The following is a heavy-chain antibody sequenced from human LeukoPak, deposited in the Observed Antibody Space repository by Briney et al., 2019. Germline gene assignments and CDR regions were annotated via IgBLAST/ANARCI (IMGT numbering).Heavy chain of an antibody. D-gene: IGHD3-3*01. CDR3: RLFHTPIFDL. CDR2: INPSSGDT. Sequence: ASVKVSCKASGYTFTGYYIHWVRQAPGQGLEWMGRINPSSGDTNYEQNFQGRVTMAWDTSISTAYLDLSRLTSYDTAVYYCRLFHTPIFDLWGQGTLITVSS. V-gene: IGHV1-2*06. CDR1: GYTFTGYY. J-gene: IGHJ3*01.